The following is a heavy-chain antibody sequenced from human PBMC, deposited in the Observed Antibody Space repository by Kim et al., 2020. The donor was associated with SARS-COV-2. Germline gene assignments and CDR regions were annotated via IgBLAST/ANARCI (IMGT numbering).Heavy chain of an antibody. Sequence: SVKVSCKASGGTFSSYAISWVRQAPGQGLEWMGGIIPIFGTANYAQKFQGRVTITADESTSTAYMELSSLRSEDTAVYYCARSSSILGYSSSWYRGYFDYWGQGTLVTVSS. J-gene: IGHJ4*02. CDR2: IIPIFGTA. CDR3: ARSSSILGYSSSWYRGYFDY. D-gene: IGHD6-13*01. CDR1: GGTFSSYA. V-gene: IGHV1-69*13.